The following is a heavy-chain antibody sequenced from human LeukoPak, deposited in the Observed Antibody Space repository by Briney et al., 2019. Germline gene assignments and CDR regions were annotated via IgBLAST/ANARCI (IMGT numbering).Heavy chain of an antibody. V-gene: IGHV3-15*01. CDR3: TTVSPSVRYCTNGVCYAFDY. Sequence: GGSLRLSCAASGFTFSNAWMSWVRQAPGKGLEWVGRIKSKTDGGTTDYAAPVKGRFTISRDDSKNTLYLQMNSLKTEDTAVYYCTTVSPSVRYCTNGVCYAFDYWGQGTLVTVSS. J-gene: IGHJ4*02. D-gene: IGHD2-8*01. CDR2: IKSKTDGGTT. CDR1: GFTFSNAW.